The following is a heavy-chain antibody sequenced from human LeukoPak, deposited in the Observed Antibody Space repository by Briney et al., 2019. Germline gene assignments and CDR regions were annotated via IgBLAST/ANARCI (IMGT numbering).Heavy chain of an antibody. J-gene: IGHJ5*02. CDR2: IIHSGNT. V-gene: IGHV4-34*12. CDR1: GGSFSGYY. Sequence: SGTLSLTCAAYGGSFSGYYWTWIRQPPGKGLEWIGEIIHSGNTNYNPSLKSRVSISVDTSKNQFSLKLNSVTAADTAVYYCARRYSSTMSWFDPWGQGTLVTVSS. D-gene: IGHD6-13*01. CDR3: ARRYSSTMSWFDP.